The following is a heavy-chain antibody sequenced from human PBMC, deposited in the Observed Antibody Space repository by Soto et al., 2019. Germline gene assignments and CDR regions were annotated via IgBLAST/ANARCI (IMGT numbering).Heavy chain of an antibody. CDR1: GGTFSSYA. CDR3: ARMGGSVLDS. CDR2: IIPIFGAT. Sequence: QVQLVQSGAEVKKPGSSVKVSCKASGGTFSSYAITWVRQAPGQGLDCMGEIIPIFGATNFAQRFQGRLTITADKSTTTAYIELSSLTSEDTAVYYCARMGGSVLDSWGQGTLVIVSS. V-gene: IGHV1-69*06. J-gene: IGHJ5*01. D-gene: IGHD1-26*01.